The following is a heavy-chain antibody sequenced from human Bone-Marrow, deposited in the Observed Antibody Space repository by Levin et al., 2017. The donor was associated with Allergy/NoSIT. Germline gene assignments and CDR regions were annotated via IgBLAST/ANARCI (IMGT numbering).Heavy chain of an antibody. CDR2: MFYTGST. CDR1: GVSVSTGTYH. CDR3: AIYAAGGAGRGY. J-gene: IGHJ4*02. Sequence: SQTLSLTCSVSGVSVSTGTYHWSWIRQPPGKGLEWIGYMFYTGSTEYNPSLKSRVTISVDTSQNQFSLSLTSVTAADTAVYYCAIYAAGGAGRGYWGQGAQVTVSS. D-gene: IGHD1-1*01. V-gene: IGHV4-61*01.